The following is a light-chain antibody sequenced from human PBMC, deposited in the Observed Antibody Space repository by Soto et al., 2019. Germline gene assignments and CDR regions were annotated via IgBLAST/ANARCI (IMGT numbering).Light chain of an antibody. CDR1: SSDVGGYNY. Sequence: QPVLTQPASVSGSPGQSITISCTGTSSDVGGYNYVSWYQQHPGKAPKLMIYEVSNRPSGVSNRFSGSKSGNTASLTISGXXXXXXXXXYCSSYTSSSTLYVVFGGGTKL. CDR3: SSYTSSSTLYVV. V-gene: IGLV2-14*01. J-gene: IGLJ2*01. CDR2: EVS.